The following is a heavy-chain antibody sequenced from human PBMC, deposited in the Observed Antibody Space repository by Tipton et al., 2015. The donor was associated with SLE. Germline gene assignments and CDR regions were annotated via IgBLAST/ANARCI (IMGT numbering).Heavy chain of an antibody. CDR2: IYYVGST. V-gene: IGHV4-59*12. CDR3: ARDEGEYGTYTYFDY. J-gene: IGHJ4*02. D-gene: IGHD6-6*01. Sequence: TLSLTCTVSGDSISTYYWSWIRQSPGKGLEWIGNIYYVGSTNYNPSFKGRVTISVATSKNQFSPQLNSVTPEDTAVYYCARDEGEYGTYTYFDYWGQGTLVTVSS. CDR1: GDSISTYY.